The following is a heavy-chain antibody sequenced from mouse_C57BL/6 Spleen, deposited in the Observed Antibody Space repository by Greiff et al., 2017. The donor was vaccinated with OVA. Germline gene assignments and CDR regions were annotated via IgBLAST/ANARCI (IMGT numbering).Heavy chain of an antibody. J-gene: IGHJ2*01. CDR2: ISRGSSTT. Sequence: EVQLVESGGGLVKPGGSLKLSCAASGFTFSDYGMHWVRQAPEKGLEWVAYISRGSSTTYYADTVKGRFTISRDNAKNTLFLQMTSLRSEDTAMYYCAGRYDGYYGYFDYWGQGTTLTVSS. D-gene: IGHD2-3*01. CDR1: GFTFSDYG. CDR3: AGRYDGYYGYFDY. V-gene: IGHV5-17*01.